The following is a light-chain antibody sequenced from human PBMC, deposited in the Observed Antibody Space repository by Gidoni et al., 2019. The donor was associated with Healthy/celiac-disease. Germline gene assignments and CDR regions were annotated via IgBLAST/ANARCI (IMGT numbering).Light chain of an antibody. Sequence: QLVLTQSPSASASLGASVKLTCTLSSGHSSYAIAWHQQQPEKGPRYLMKLNSDGSHSKGDGIPVRFSGSRSGAERYLTISSLQSEDEADYYCQTWGTGTVVFGGRTKLTVL. CDR1: SGHSSYA. CDR2: LNSDGSH. CDR3: QTWGTGTVV. V-gene: IGLV4-69*01. J-gene: IGLJ2*01.